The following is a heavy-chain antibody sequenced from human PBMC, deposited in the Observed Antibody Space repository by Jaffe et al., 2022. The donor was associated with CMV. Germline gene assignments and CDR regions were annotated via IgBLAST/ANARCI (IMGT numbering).Heavy chain of an antibody. V-gene: IGHV4-59*01. Sequence: QVQLQESGPGLVKPSETLSLTCTVSGGSISSYYWSWIRQPPGKGLEWIGYIYYSGSTNYNPSLKSRVTISVDTSKNQFSLKLSSVTAADTAVYYCAGPRCTNGVCWMFDYWGQGTLVTVSS. J-gene: IGHJ4*02. CDR3: AGPRCTNGVCWMFDY. D-gene: IGHD2-8*01. CDR2: IYYSGST. CDR1: GGSISSYY.